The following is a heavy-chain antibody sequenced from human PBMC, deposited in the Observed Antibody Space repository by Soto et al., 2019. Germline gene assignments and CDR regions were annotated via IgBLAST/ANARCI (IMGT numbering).Heavy chain of an antibody. J-gene: IGHJ6*02. CDR3: ARDRYGWYPGFDLDV. CDR2: VHVSGGT. CDR1: DESLGNFY. V-gene: IGHV4-4*07. D-gene: IGHD6-19*01. Sequence: SETLSLTCSVSDESLGNFYWSWIRQSAGKGLEWIGHVHVSGGTNYNAPLQSRVTMSVDTSSNHVSLQLTPLTVADTAVYSCARDRYGWYPGFDLDVWDPGTTVTVAS.